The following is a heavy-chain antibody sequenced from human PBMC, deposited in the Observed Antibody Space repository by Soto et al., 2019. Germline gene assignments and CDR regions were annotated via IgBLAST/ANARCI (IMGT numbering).Heavy chain of an antibody. V-gene: IGHV1-69*01. D-gene: IGHD1-26*01. CDR1: GGTLSSDA. J-gene: IGHJ6*02. CDR3: ARPLHTRIDYYGMDV. Sequence: QLHLVQSGAEVKKPGSSVKVSCKASGGTLSSDAISWVRQAPGDGLEWMGGIIPIFGTAHDAQTFQGSVTITADESTSTAYMELSSMRSEDTTVYYCARPLHTRIDYYGMDVWGQGTTVTVSS. CDR2: IIPIFGTA.